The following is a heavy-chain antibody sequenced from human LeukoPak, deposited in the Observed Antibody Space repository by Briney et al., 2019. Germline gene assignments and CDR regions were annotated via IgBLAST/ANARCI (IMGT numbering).Heavy chain of an antibody. D-gene: IGHD3-10*01. Sequence: GGSLRLSCAASGFTFSSYGMHWVRQAPGKGLGWVAVISYDGSNKYYADSVKGRFTISRDNSKNTLYLQMNSLRAEDTAVYYCAKDAKRITMVRGVKGGNWFDPWGQGTLVTVSS. CDR1: GFTFSSYG. J-gene: IGHJ5*02. CDR2: ISYDGSNK. V-gene: IGHV3-30*18. CDR3: AKDAKRITMVRGVKGGNWFDP.